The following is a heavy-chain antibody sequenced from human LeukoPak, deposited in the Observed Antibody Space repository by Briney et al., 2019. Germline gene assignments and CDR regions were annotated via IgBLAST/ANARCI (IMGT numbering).Heavy chain of an antibody. Sequence: SQTLSLTCAISGDSVSSNSAAWNWIRQSPSRGLEWLGRTYYRSRWYNDYAVSVKSRITINPDTSKNQFSLQLNSATPEDTAVYYCARVRESISAYSGYDLGEPYFDYWGQGTLVTVSS. CDR1: GDSVSSNSAA. V-gene: IGHV6-1*01. CDR3: ARVRESISAYSGYDLGEPYFDY. J-gene: IGHJ4*02. D-gene: IGHD5-12*01. CDR2: TYYRSRWYN.